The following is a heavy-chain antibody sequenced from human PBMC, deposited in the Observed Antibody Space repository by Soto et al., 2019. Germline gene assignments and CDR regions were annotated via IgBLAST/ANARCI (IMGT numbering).Heavy chain of an antibody. CDR1: GFTFSSYG. CDR2: IWYDGSNK. J-gene: IGHJ4*02. D-gene: IGHD6-19*01. V-gene: IGHV3-33*01. CDR3: AREGSGCPWDY. Sequence: QVQLVESGGGVVQPGRSLRLSCAASGFTFSSYGIHWVRQAPGKGLEWVAVIWYDGSNKYYADSVKGRFTISRDNSKNTLYLQMNSLRAEDTAVYYCAREGSGCPWDYWGQGTLVTVSS.